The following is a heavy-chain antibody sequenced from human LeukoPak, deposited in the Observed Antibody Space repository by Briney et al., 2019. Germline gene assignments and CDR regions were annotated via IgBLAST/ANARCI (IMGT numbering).Heavy chain of an antibody. CDR3: ARGARRGDDTRPHYYYYCGMDV. CDR2: INHSGST. J-gene: IGHJ6*04. V-gene: IGHV4-34*01. D-gene: IGHD2-21*02. Sequence: SETLSLTCAVYGGSFSGYYWSWIRQPPGKGLEWIGEINHSGSTNYNPSLKSRVTISVDTSKNQFSLKLSSVTAADTAVYYCARGARRGDDTRPHYYYYCGMDVWGKGTTVTVSS. CDR1: GGSFSGYY.